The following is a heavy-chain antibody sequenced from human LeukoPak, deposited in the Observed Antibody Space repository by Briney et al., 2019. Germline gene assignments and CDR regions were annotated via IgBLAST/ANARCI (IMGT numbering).Heavy chain of an antibody. CDR3: ARGRGLWFGPNRNWFDP. CDR1: GGSISSGGYY. Sequence: SETLSLTCTVSGGSISSGGYYWSWIRQHPGKGLEWIGYIYYSGSTYYNPSLKSRVTISVDTSKNQFSLKLSSVTAADTAVYYCARGRGLWFGPNRNWFDPWGQGTLVTASS. D-gene: IGHD3-10*01. J-gene: IGHJ5*02. V-gene: IGHV4-31*03. CDR2: IYYSGST.